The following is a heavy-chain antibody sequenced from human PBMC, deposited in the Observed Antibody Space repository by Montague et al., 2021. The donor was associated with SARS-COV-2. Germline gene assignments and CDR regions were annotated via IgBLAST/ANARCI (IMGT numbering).Heavy chain of an antibody. V-gene: IGHV4-59*01. CDR1: GGSISRYY. D-gene: IGHD3-9*01. J-gene: IGHJ4*02. CDR2: SYYSGST. CDR3: ARSRENYNSLTGYPYYFDY. Sequence: SETLSLTCTVSGGSISRYYWIWIRQPPGKGLEWVANSYYSGSTNXNPSLKSRVPITVDTSKNQFSLKLSSVTAADTAVYYCARSRENYNSLTGYPYYFDYWGQGTLVTVSS.